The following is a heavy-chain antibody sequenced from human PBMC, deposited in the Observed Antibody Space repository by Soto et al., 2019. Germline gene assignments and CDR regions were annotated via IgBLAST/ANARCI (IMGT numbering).Heavy chain of an antibody. CDR1: GYSFTSYW. J-gene: IGHJ4*02. CDR2: IYPGDSDT. D-gene: IGHD3-10*01. Sequence: PGESLKISCKGSGYSFTSYWIGWVRQIPGKGLEWMGIIYPGDSDTRYSPSFQGQVTISADKSISTAYLQWSSLKASDTAMYYCARGNYYGSGSYYLVDYWGQGTLVTVSS. V-gene: IGHV5-51*01. CDR3: ARGNYYGSGSYYLVDY.